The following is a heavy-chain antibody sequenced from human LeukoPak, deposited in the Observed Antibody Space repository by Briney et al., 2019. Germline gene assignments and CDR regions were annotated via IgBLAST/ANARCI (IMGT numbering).Heavy chain of an antibody. CDR2: INTDGGST. D-gene: IGHD2-2*02. CDR3: GRGFSIVPAGIPDY. J-gene: IGHJ4*02. CDR1: GFTFGSYW. V-gene: IGHV3-74*01. Sequence: QPGGSLRLSCAASGFTFGSYWMHWVRQAPGKGLVWVSRINTDGGSTTYADSVKGRFTISRDNAKNTPYLQMNSLRAEDTAVYYCGRGFSIVPAGIPDYWGLGTLVTVSS.